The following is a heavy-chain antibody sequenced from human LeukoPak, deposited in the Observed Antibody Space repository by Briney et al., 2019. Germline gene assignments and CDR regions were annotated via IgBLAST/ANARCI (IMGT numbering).Heavy chain of an antibody. CDR2: IIPILGIA. CDR3: ARVGAVAGSDY. D-gene: IGHD6-19*01. J-gene: IGHJ4*02. Sequence: GSSVKVSCKASGGTFSSYAISWVRQAPGQGLEWMGRIIPILGIANYAQKFQGRVTITADKSTSTAYMELSSLRSEDTAVYYCARVGAVAGSDYWGQGTLVTVSS. CDR1: GGTFSSYA. V-gene: IGHV1-69*04.